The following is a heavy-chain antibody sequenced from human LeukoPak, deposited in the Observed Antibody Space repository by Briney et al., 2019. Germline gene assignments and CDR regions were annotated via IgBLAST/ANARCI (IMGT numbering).Heavy chain of an antibody. CDR2: INPNSGGT. V-gene: IGHV1-2*02. CDR3: ASSWLGHCSGGSCFINWFDP. Sequence: ASVKVSCKASGYTFTGYYMHWVRQAPGQGLEWMGWINPNSGGTNYAQKFQGRVTMTRDTSISTAYMELSRLRSDDTAVYYCASSWLGHCSGGSCFINWFDPWGQGTLVTVSS. J-gene: IGHJ5*02. D-gene: IGHD2-15*01. CDR1: GYTFTGYY.